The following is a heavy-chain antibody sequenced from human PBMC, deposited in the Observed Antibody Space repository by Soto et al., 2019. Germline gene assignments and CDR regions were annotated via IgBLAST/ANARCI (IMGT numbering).Heavy chain of an antibody. V-gene: IGHV1-69*13. D-gene: IGHD2-2*01. J-gene: IGHJ6*02. CDR1: GGTFSSYA. Sequence: SVKVSCKASGGTFSSYAISWVRQAPGQGLEWMGGIIPIFGTANYAQKFQGRVTITADESTSTAYMELSSLRSEDTAVYYCARGGIVLVPARPYYYGMDVWGQGTTVTVSS. CDR3: ARGGIVLVPARPYYYGMDV. CDR2: IIPIFGTA.